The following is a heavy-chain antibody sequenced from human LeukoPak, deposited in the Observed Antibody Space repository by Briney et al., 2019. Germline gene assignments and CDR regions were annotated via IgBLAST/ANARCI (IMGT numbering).Heavy chain of an antibody. J-gene: IGHJ4*02. CDR2: ISHDGSNK. CDR1: GFTFSSYA. V-gene: IGHV3-30-3*01. D-gene: IGHD4-17*01. Sequence: GGSLRLSCAASGFTFSSYAMHWVRQAPGKGLEWVAVISHDGSNKYYADSVKGRFTISRDNSKNTLYLQMNSLRAEDTAVYYCARGIAYGDSYYFDYWGQGTLVTVSS. CDR3: ARGIAYGDSYYFDY.